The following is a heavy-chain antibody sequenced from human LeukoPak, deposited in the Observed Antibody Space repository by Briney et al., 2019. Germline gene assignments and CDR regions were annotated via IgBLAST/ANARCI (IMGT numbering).Heavy chain of an antibody. CDR3: ARNRYSNYGPFDY. Sequence: GGSLRLSCAASGFTFSSYGMHWVRQAPGKGLEWVAVISYDGSNKYYADSVKGRFTISRDNSKNTLYLQMNSLRAEDTAVYYCARNRYSNYGPFDYWGQGTLVTVSS. CDR2: ISYDGSNK. J-gene: IGHJ4*02. CDR1: GFTFSSYG. V-gene: IGHV3-30*03. D-gene: IGHD4-11*01.